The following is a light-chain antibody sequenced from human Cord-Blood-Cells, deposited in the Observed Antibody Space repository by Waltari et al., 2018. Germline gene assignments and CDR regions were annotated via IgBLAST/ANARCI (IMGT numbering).Light chain of an antibody. CDR3: QQSYSTPPT. CDR1: QSISSY. V-gene: IGKV1-39*01. CDR2: AAS. J-gene: IGKJ1*01. Sequence: DIQMTQSQYSLSASVGDRVTITCRASQSISSYLNSYQQKPGKAPKLLIYAASSLQIGVPSRFSGSESGTDFTLTISSLQPEDFATHYCQQSYSTPPTFGQVTKVEI.